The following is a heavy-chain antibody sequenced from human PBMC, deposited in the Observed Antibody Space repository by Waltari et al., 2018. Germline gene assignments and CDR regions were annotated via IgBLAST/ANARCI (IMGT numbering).Heavy chain of an antibody. D-gene: IGHD5-18*01. V-gene: IGHV4-59*01. CDR1: GGSISSYY. CDR3: ARAPGGYSYGPTYYYYGMDV. CDR2: IYYSGST. Sequence: QVQLQESGPGLVKPSETLSLTCTVSGGSISSYYWSWIRQPPGKGLEWIGYIYYSGSTNYNPSLKSRVTISVDTSKNQCSLKLSSVTAADTAVYYCARAPGGYSYGPTYYYYGMDVWGQGTTVTVSS. J-gene: IGHJ6*02.